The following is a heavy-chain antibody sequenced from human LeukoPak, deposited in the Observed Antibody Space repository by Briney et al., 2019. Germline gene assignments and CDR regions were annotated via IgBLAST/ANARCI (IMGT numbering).Heavy chain of an antibody. V-gene: IGHV3-48*03. CDR3: ARDTAGDGLFAP. CDR1: GFTSSSYE. J-gene: IGHJ5*02. D-gene: IGHD2-21*02. CDR2: ISSSGSTI. Sequence: GGSLRLSCAASGFTSSSYEMNGVRQAPGKGLEWVSYISSSGSTIYYADSVKGRFTISRDNAKNSLYLQMNSLRAEDTSVYYCARDTAGDGLFAPWGQGTLVTVSS.